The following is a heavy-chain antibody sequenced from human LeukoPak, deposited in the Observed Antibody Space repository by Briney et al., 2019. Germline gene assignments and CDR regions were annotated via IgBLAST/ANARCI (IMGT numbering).Heavy chain of an antibody. J-gene: IGHJ4*02. Sequence: PSETLSLTCAVYGGSFSGYYWSWIRQPPGKGLEWIGEINHSGSTNYNPSLKSRVTISVDTSKNQLSLKLSSVTAADTAVYYCARGGRYGDYGIDYWGQGTLVTVSS. CDR3: ARGGRYGDYGIDY. CDR1: GGSFSGYY. V-gene: IGHV4-34*01. CDR2: INHSGST. D-gene: IGHD4-17*01.